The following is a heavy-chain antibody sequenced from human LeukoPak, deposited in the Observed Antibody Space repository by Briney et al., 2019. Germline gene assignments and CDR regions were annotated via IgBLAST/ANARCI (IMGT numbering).Heavy chain of an antibody. D-gene: IGHD3-16*01. J-gene: IGHJ4*02. V-gene: IGHV3-7*01. CDR1: GFTFSTYW. Sequence: PGGSLRLSFAASGFTFSTYWMSWVRQAPGKGLEWVVNIKQDGSEKYYVDSVKGRFTISRDNAKNSLYLQMNSLRAEDTAVYYCARGGGAPDYWGQGTLVTVSS. CDR2: IKQDGSEK. CDR3: ARGGGAPDY.